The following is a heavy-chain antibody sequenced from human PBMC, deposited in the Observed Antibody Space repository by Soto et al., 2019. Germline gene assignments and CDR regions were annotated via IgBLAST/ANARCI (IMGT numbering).Heavy chain of an antibody. CDR2: INPKSGGT. V-gene: IGHV1-2*04. D-gene: IGHD6-13*01. Sequence: ASVKVSCKASGYTFTGYYMNWVRQAPGQGLEWMGWINPKSGGTNYAQKFQGWVTMTRDTSISTAYMELSSLRSEDTAVYYCARRRDSSNWYTAFDLWGQGTLVTVSS. J-gene: IGHJ3*01. CDR3: ARRRDSSNWYTAFDL. CDR1: GYTFTGYY.